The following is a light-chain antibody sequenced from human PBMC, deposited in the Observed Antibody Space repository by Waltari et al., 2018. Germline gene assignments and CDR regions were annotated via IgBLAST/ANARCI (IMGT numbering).Light chain of an antibody. CDR3: ATWDDSLSGLL. CDR1: SSNIGSNG. J-gene: IGLJ2*01. V-gene: IGLV1-36*01. Sequence: QSVLIQPPSASEAARKSVTISCSGGSSNIGSNGVSWYQQLPETAPKLLIFYNDRRPSGVSDRFSCSKSGTSAFLAIRGLQTEDEADYYCATWDDSLSGLLFGGGTRLTVL. CDR2: YND.